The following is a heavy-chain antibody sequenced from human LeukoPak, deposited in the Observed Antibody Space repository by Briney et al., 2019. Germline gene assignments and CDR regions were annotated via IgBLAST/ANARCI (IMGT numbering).Heavy chain of an antibody. D-gene: IGHD1-26*01. CDR3: AHFNSGSGGWFDP. CDR1: GGTFSSYA. Sequence: GSSVKVSCKASGGTFSSYAISWVRQAPGQGLEWMGRIIPIFGIANYAQKFQGRVTITADKSTSTAYMELSSLRSEDTAVYYCAHFNSGSGGWFDPWGQGTLVIVSS. J-gene: IGHJ5*02. V-gene: IGHV1-69*04. CDR2: IIPIFGIA.